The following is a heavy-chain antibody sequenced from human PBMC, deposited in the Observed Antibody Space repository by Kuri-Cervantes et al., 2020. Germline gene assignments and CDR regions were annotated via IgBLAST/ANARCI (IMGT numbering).Heavy chain of an antibody. CDR3: AGSRSGLF. V-gene: IGHV1-18*01. CDR2: ISAYNGNT. Sequence: ASVKVSCKASGYTFTNYGISWVRQAPGQGLEWMGWISAYNGNTNYAQKLQGRVTMTTDTSTSTAYMELRSLRADDTAVYFCAGSRSGLFWGQGTLVTVSS. J-gene: IGHJ4*02. D-gene: IGHD3-16*01. CDR1: GYTFTNYG.